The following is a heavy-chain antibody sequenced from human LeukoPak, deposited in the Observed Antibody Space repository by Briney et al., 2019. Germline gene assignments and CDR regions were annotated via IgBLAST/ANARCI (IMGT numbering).Heavy chain of an antibody. D-gene: IGHD3-16*01. CDR1: GFTFSNYA. CDR2: ISDSGVTA. V-gene: IGHV3-23*01. J-gene: IGHJ4*02. CDR3: ANLNAPYWGNLDY. Sequence: GGSLRLSCVVSGFTFSNYAMGWVRQAPGQGLDWVSAISDSGVTAYYADSVKGRFTISRDNSKSTLYLQMNSLRAEDTAVYYCANLNAPYWGNLDYWGQGTLVTVSS.